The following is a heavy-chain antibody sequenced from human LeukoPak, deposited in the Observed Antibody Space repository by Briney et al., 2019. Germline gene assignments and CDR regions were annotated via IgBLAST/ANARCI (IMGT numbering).Heavy chain of an antibody. Sequence: GESLKISCKGSGYSFTSCWIGWVRQMPGKGLEWMGIINPGDSETLYSPSFQGQVTISADKSISTAYLQWSSLKASDTAMYYCARTTYYYDSSGYYGFDYWGQGTLVTVSS. V-gene: IGHV5-51*01. J-gene: IGHJ4*02. CDR3: ARTTYYYDSSGYYGFDY. CDR1: GYSFTSCW. CDR2: INPGDSET. D-gene: IGHD3-22*01.